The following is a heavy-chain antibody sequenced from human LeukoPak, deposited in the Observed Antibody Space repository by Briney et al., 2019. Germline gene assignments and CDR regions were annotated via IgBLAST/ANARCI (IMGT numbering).Heavy chain of an antibody. CDR3: ASSYYYGSGMTFDY. Sequence: SETLSLTCTVSGGSISSYYWSWIRQPAGKGLEWIGRIYTSGSTNYNPSLKSRVTMSVDTSKNQFSLKLSSVTAADTAVYYCASSYYYGSGMTFDYWGQGTLVTVSS. J-gene: IGHJ4*02. V-gene: IGHV4-4*07. D-gene: IGHD3-10*01. CDR1: GGSISSYY. CDR2: IYTSGST.